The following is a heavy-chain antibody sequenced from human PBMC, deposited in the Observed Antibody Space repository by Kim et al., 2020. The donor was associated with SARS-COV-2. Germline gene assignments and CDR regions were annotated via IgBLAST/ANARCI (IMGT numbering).Heavy chain of an antibody. Sequence: GGSLRLSCAASGFTFSSYAMSWVRQAPGKGLEWVSAISGSGGSTYYADSVKGRFTISRDNSKNTLYLQMNSLRAEDTAVYYCAKKRGDFWSGYYHDYWGQGTLVTVSS. CDR3: AKKRGDFWSGYYHDY. D-gene: IGHD3-3*01. J-gene: IGHJ4*02. V-gene: IGHV3-23*01. CDR1: GFTFSSYA. CDR2: ISGSGGST.